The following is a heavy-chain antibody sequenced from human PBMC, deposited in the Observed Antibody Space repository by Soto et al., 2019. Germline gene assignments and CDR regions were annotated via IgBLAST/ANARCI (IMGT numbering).Heavy chain of an antibody. Sequence: SETLSLTCTVSGDSVTNYFWSWMRQPPGKGLEWIGQMYHGGRTNYIPSLKSRVTMSLDSSKNQFSLNLSSVTSADTAVYFCARDPGYCTNGVCPIFDFWGQGVLVT. CDR3: ARDPGYCTNGVCPIFDF. D-gene: IGHD2-8*01. J-gene: IGHJ4*02. CDR1: GDSVTNYF. CDR2: MYHGGRT. V-gene: IGHV4-59*02.